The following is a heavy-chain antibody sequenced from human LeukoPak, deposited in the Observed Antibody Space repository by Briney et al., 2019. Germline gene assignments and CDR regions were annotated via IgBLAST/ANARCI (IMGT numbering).Heavy chain of an antibody. CDR2: INHSGST. CDR3: ARRGITIFGVVIIYDAFDI. D-gene: IGHD3-3*01. CDR1: GGSFSGYY. J-gene: IGHJ3*02. Sequence: SETLSLTCAVYGGSFSGYYWSWIRQPPGKGLEWIGEINHSGSTNYNPSLKSRVTISVDTSKNQFSLKLSSVTAADTAVYYCARRGITIFGVVIIYDAFDIWGQGTMVTVSS. V-gene: IGHV4-34*01.